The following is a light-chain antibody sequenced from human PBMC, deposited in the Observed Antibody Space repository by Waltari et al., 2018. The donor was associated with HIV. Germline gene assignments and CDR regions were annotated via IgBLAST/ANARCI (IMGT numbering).Light chain of an antibody. CDR2: EDS. Sequence: SYELTQPPSVSVSPGQTARITCSGDSLPKKSAYWYQQKSGQAPVLVIYEDSKRPSGIPERFSGSSSGTMATLTISGAQVEDEADYYCYSTDSSGNHGVFGGGTKLTVL. CDR1: SLPKKS. V-gene: IGLV3-10*01. CDR3: YSTDSSGNHGV. J-gene: IGLJ2*01.